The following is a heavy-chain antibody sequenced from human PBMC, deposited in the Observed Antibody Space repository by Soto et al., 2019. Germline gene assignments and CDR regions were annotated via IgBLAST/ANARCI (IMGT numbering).Heavy chain of an antibody. V-gene: IGHV4-59*01. CDR3: AREGQWLAEGWFDP. D-gene: IGHD6-19*01. CDR2: IYYSGST. J-gene: IGHJ5*02. Sequence: QVQLQESGPGLVKPSETLSLTCTVSGGSISSYYWSWIRQPPGKGLEWIGYIYYSGSTNYNPSLRSRVTISVDTSKNQVSLKLSSVTAADTAVYYCAREGQWLAEGWFDPWGQGTLVTVSS. CDR1: GGSISSYY.